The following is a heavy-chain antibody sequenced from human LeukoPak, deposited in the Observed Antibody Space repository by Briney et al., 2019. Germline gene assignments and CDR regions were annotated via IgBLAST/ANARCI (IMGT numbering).Heavy chain of an antibody. CDR2: IRFDGSDK. V-gene: IGHV3-30*02. CDR1: GFTFSSFG. D-gene: IGHD3-3*01. CDR3: VKDVGYYGFWSGLDY. Sequence: GGSLRLSCATPGFTFSSFGIHWLRQAPGKGLEWVSFIRFDGSDKYYADSVKGRFTISRDDSKKTLYLQMNSLRTEDSAVYYCVKDVGYYGFWSGLDYWGQETLVTVSS. J-gene: IGHJ4*02.